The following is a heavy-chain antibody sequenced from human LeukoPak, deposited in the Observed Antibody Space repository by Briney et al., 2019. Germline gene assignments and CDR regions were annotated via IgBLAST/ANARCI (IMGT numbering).Heavy chain of an antibody. CDR2: IKSKTDGGTT. CDR1: GFTFSNVW. J-gene: IGHJ6*04. Sequence: GRSLRLSCAASGFTFSNVWMSWVRQAPGKGLEWVGRIKSKTDGGTTDYAAPVKGRFTISRDDSKNTLYLQMNSLKTEDTAVYYCTTLELLWFGELLSGSIYGMDVWGKGTTVTVSS. D-gene: IGHD3-10*01. V-gene: IGHV3-15*01. CDR3: TTLELLWFGELLSGSIYGMDV.